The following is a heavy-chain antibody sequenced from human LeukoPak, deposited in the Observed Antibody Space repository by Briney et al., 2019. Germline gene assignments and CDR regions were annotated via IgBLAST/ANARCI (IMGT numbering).Heavy chain of an antibody. J-gene: IGHJ3*02. CDR3: ARDPNGDYIGAFDM. V-gene: IGHV3-23*01. D-gene: IGHD4-17*01. Sequence: GGSLRLSCTASGFTFSAYAMMWVRQAPGKGPEGVSAIRGGGGSAFYADSVKGRLTISRDNSKYTLFLQMNSLSAEDTAVYYCARDPNGDYIGAFDMWGPGTMVTVSS. CDR1: GFTFSAYA. CDR2: IRGGGGSA.